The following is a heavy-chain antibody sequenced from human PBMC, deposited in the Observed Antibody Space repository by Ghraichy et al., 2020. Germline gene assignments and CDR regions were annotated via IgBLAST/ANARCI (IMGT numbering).Heavy chain of an antibody. V-gene: IGHV1-69*13. CDR3: ARVGAVAGTLNYFDY. Sequence: SVKVSCKASGGTFSSYAISWVRQAPGQGLEWMGGIIPIFGTANYAQKFQGRVTITADESTSTAYMELSSLRSEDTAVYYCARVGAVAGTLNYFDYWGQGTLVTVSS. CDR1: GGTFSSYA. D-gene: IGHD6-19*01. J-gene: IGHJ4*02. CDR2: IIPIFGTA.